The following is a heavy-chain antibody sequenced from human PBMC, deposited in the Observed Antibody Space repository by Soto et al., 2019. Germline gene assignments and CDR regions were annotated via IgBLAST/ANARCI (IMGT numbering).Heavy chain of an antibody. CDR3: ARDPKTSGGQHWAFNYFDS. J-gene: IGHJ4*02. CDR1: GFSFSISP. Sequence: QVQLVESGGGVVQPGRSLRLSCAASGFSFSISPMHWVRQAPGKGPAWVALISYDGTNKFYADSVNGRFTISRDNSKSTLYLQVDSLRPEDAAVYYCARDPKTSGGQHWAFNYFDSWGQGTLVTVSS. D-gene: IGHD7-27*01. V-gene: IGHV3-30-3*01. CDR2: ISYDGTNK.